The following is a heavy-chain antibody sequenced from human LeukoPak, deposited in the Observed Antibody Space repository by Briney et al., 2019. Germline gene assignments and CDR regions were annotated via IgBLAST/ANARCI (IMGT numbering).Heavy chain of an antibody. Sequence: PSETLSLTCAVYGGSFSGYYWTWIRQPPGKGLEWIGEINHSGSTNYNPSLKSRVIISVDTSKNQFSLKLTSVTAADTAGYYCARGYSSGFNWFDPWGQGTLVTVSS. CDR3: ARGYSSGFNWFDP. J-gene: IGHJ5*02. V-gene: IGHV4-34*01. CDR1: GGSFSGYY. CDR2: INHSGST. D-gene: IGHD6-19*01.